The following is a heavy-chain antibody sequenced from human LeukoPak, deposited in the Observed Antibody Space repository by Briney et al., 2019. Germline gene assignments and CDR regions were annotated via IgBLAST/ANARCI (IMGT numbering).Heavy chain of an antibody. J-gene: IGHJ5*02. CDR1: GFTFSSYA. Sequence: GGSLRLSXAASGFTFSSYAMSWVRQAPGKGLEWVSAISGSGGSTYYADSVKGRFTISRDNSKNTLYLQMNSLRAEDTAVYYCAKPPYYYDSSGYYHKGWFDPWGQGTPVTVSS. V-gene: IGHV3-23*01. CDR3: AKPPYYYDSSGYYHKGWFDP. D-gene: IGHD3-22*01. CDR2: ISGSGGST.